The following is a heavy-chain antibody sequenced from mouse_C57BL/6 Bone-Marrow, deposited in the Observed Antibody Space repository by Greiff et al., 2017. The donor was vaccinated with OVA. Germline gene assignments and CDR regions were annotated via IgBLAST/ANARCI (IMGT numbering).Heavy chain of an antibody. J-gene: IGHJ1*03. CDR1: GYTFTSYW. CDR2: INPSNGGT. D-gene: IGHD1-1*01. CDR3: ARTYGSSYDWYFDV. Sequence: QVQLKQPGTELVKPGASVKLSCKASGYTFTSYWMHWVKQRPGQGLEWIGNINPSNGGTNYNEKFKSKATLTVDKSSSTAYMQLSSLTSEDSAVYYCARTYGSSYDWYFDVWGTGTTVTVSS. V-gene: IGHV1-53*01.